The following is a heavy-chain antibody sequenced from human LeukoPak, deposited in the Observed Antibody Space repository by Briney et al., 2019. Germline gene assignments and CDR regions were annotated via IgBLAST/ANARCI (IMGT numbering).Heavy chain of an antibody. J-gene: IGHJ4*02. V-gene: IGHV1-2*02. CDR3: ATECSGGSCYDY. CDR2: INPNSGGT. Sequence: AVTVSYKACVYTFTGYYMHWVRQAPAQGLDGMGWINPNSGGTNYAQKFQSRVTMTRDTSISTAYMELSRLRSDDTAVYYCATECSGGSCYDYWGQGTLVTVSS. CDR1: VYTFTGYY. D-gene: IGHD2-15*01.